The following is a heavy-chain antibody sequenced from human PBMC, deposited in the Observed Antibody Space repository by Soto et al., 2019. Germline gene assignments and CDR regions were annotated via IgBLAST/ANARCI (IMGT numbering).Heavy chain of an antibody. D-gene: IGHD4-17*01. J-gene: IGHJ4*02. CDR1: GGSISSYY. V-gene: IGHV4-59*08. CDR2: IYYSGST. Sequence: SETLSLTCTVSGGSISSYYWSWIRQPPGKGLEWIGYIYYSGSTNYNPSLKSRVTISVDTSKNQFSLKLSSVTAADTAVYYCATHPPYGPLDHWGQGTLVTGSS. CDR3: ATHPPYGPLDH.